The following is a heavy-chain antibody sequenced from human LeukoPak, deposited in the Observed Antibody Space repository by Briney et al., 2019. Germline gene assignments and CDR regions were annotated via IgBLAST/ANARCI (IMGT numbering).Heavy chain of an antibody. Sequence: GASVKVSCKASGYTFTSYAMHWVRQAPGQRLEWMGWINAGNGNTKYSQKFQGRVTITRDTSASTAYMELSSLRSEDTAVYYCASDYYDSSGYFNWFDPWGQGTLVTVSS. D-gene: IGHD3-22*01. CDR2: INAGNGNT. V-gene: IGHV1-3*01. CDR1: GYTFTSYA. J-gene: IGHJ5*02. CDR3: ASDYYDSSGYFNWFDP.